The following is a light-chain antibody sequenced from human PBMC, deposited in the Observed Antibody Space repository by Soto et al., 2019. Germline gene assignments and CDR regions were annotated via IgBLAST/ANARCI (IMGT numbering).Light chain of an antibody. J-gene: IGKJ1*01. CDR1: QSVSTNY. CDR2: GAS. V-gene: IGKV3-20*01. Sequence: EIVLTQSPGTLSLSPGERATLSCRASQSVSTNYLSWYQRKPGQAPRLLIYGASSRATDIPNRFSGSGSGTYFTLTTTRLKAEDFSVYYCQQYGSSPPTFGQGTKVEIK. CDR3: QQYGSSPPT.